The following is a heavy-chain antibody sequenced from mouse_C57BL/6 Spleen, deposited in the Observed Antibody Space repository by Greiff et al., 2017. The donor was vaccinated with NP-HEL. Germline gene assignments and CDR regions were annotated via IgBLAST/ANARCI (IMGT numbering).Heavy chain of an antibody. CDR1: GYAFTNYL. CDR3: ARGSITTVEGYFDV. V-gene: IGHV1-54*01. D-gene: IGHD1-1*01. J-gene: IGHJ1*03. CDR2: INPGSGGT. Sequence: QVQLKESGAELVRPGTSVKVSCKASGYAFTNYLIEWVKQRPGQGLEWIGVINPGSGGTNYNEKFKGKATLTADKSSSTAYMQLSSLTSEDSAVYFCARGSITTVEGYFDVWGTGTTVTVSS.